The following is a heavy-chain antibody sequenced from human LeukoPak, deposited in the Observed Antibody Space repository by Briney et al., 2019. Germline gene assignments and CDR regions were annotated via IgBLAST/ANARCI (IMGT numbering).Heavy chain of an antibody. Sequence: GGSLRLSCAASGFTFNNHAMTWVRQAPGKGLEWVSIISGSGISAYYADSVKGRFTISRDNSKNILHLQMNSLTAEDTAVYYCAKDGERGSGSYYRVDYWGQGTLVTVSS. V-gene: IGHV3-23*01. CDR1: GFTFNNHA. CDR3: AKDGERGSGSYYRVDY. J-gene: IGHJ4*02. D-gene: IGHD3-10*01. CDR2: ISGSGISA.